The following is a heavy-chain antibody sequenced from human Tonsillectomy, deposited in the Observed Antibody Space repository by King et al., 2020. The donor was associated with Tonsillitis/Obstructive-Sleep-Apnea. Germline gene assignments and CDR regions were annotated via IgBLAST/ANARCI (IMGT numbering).Heavy chain of an antibody. Sequence: VQLQQWGAGLLKPSETLSLTCGVYGGSFSGHFWSWIRQPPGKGLGWLGEINHSGSTKNNPSLKSRVTISITMSNSQFSLRLSSVTAADTALYYCARRKLSNSYYYMDVWGRGTAVTVSS. D-gene: IGHD4-23*01. J-gene: IGHJ6*03. CDR1: GGSFSGHF. CDR3: ARRKLSNSYYYMDV. V-gene: IGHV4-34*01. CDR2: INHSGST.